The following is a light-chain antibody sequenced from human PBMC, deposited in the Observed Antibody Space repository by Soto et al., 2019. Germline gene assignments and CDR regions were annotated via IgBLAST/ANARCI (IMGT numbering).Light chain of an antibody. Sequence: QSALTQPASVSGAPGQSITISCTGSSSDVGGYTHVSWYQQHPGKAPKLMIYEVSYRPSGVSNRFSGSKSGNTASLTISGLRAEDEAEYYCSSYTSSSTSYVFGTGTKLTVV. J-gene: IGLJ1*01. V-gene: IGLV2-14*01. CDR3: SSYTSSSTSYV. CDR1: SSDVGGYTH. CDR2: EVS.